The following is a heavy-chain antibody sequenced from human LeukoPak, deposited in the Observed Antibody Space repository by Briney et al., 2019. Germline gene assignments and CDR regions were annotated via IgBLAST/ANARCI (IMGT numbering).Heavy chain of an antibody. D-gene: IGHD3-3*01. CDR2: ISAYNGNT. Sequence: GASVKVSCKASGYTFTSYGISWVRQAPGQGLEWMGWISAYNGNTNYAQKLQGRVTMTTDTSTSTACMELRSLRSDDTAVYYCARVHRLEWSHLHYWGQGTLVTVSS. J-gene: IGHJ4*02. V-gene: IGHV1-18*01. CDR1: GYTFTSYG. CDR3: ARVHRLEWSHLHY.